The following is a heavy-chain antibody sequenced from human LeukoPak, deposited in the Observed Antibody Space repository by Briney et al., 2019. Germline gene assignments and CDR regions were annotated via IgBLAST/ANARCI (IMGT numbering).Heavy chain of an antibody. Sequence: GGSLRLSCAASGFTFSSYSMNWVRQAPGKGLEWVSSISSSSSYIYYADSVKGRFPISRDNAKNSLYLQMNSLRAEDTAVYYCARAFGGAPDYWGQGTLVTVSS. CDR1: GFTFSSYS. V-gene: IGHV3-21*01. CDR2: ISSSSSYI. CDR3: ARAFGGAPDY. J-gene: IGHJ4*02. D-gene: IGHD3-16*01.